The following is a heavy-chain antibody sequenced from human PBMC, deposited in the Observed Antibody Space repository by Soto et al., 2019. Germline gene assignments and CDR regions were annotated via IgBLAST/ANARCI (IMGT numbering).Heavy chain of an antibody. D-gene: IGHD6-19*01. Sequence: GGSLRLTCAASGFTFRYYAMSWVRQAPGKGLEWVSTISDSGGTRYADSVKGRFITSRDNSKNTLYLEMSTLRADDTAVYYCNPDSSGGEFDCWGQGTLVTVSS. CDR2: ISDSGGT. J-gene: IGHJ4*02. V-gene: IGHV3-23*01. CDR1: GFTFRYYA. CDR3: NPDSSGGEFDC.